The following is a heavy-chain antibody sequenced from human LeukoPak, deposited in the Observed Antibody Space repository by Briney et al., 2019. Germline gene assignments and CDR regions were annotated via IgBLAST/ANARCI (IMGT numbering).Heavy chain of an antibody. V-gene: IGHV4-61*01. J-gene: IGHJ4*02. CDR1: GASVSSASY. D-gene: IGHD3-3*01. CDR3: ARGVGYDFWSGYQNTGFDY. Sequence: SETLSLTCTVSGASVSSASYWTWIRQPPGKGVEWIAHIYNGVNTNYNPSLKSRVTISVDTSKNQFSLKLSSVTAADTAVYYCARGVGYDFWSGYQNTGFDYWGQGTLVTVSS. CDR2: IYNGVNT.